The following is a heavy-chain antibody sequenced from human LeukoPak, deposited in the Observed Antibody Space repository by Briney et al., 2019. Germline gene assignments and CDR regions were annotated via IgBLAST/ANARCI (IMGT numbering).Heavy chain of an antibody. V-gene: IGHV4-39*07. CDR1: GGSISSSSYY. CDR2: IYYSGST. D-gene: IGHD2-2*01. CDR3: ARVGPVHRPKSKDIVVVPAAIRFDY. Sequence: SSETLSLTCTVSGGSISSSSYYWGWIRQPPGKGLEWIGSIYYSGSTYYNPSLKSRVTISVDTSKNQFSLKLSSVTAADTAVYYCARVGPVHRPKSKDIVVVPAAIRFDYWGQGTLVTVSS. J-gene: IGHJ4*02.